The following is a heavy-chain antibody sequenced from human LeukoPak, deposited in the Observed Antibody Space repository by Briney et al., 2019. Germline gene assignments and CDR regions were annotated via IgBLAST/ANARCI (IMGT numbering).Heavy chain of an antibody. D-gene: IGHD3-22*01. CDR2: ISGSGGST. Sequence: GGSLRLSCAASGFTFSSYAMYWVRQAPGKGLEWVSAISGSGGSTYYEDSVKGRFTTSRDNSKNTLYLQMNSLRAEDTAVYYCAKVLGGYDSSGYYPDYWGQGTLVTVSS. CDR3: AKVLGGYDSSGYYPDY. V-gene: IGHV3-23*01. CDR1: GFTFSSYA. J-gene: IGHJ4*02.